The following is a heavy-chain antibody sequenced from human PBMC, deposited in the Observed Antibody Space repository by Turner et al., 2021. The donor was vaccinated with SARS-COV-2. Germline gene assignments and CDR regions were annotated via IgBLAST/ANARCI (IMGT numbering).Heavy chain of an antibody. CDR1: GFTFSSYG. V-gene: IGHV3-30*18. J-gene: IGHJ4*02. D-gene: IGHD2-15*01. Sequence: QVQLVESGGGLVQPGRSLRLSCAASGFTFSSYGMHWVRQAPGKGLEWVAVISYDGSNKYYADSVKGRFTISRDNSKNTLYLQMNSLRAEDTAVYYCAKNPGPYCSGGSCYSGELDYWGQGTLVTVSS. CDR2: ISYDGSNK. CDR3: AKNPGPYCSGGSCYSGELDY.